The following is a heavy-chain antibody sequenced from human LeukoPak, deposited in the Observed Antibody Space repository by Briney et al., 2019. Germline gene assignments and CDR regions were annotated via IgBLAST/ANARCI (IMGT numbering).Heavy chain of an antibody. CDR2: IYHSGST. CDR1: GYSISSGYY. CDR3: ARHLGAVAAFDI. Sequence: SETLSLTCAVSGYSISSGYYWGWIRQPPGKGLEWIGSIYHSGSTYYNPSLKSRVTISVDMSKNQFSLKLSSVTAADTAVYYCARHLGAVAAFDIWGQGTMVTVSS. J-gene: IGHJ3*02. V-gene: IGHV4-38-2*01. D-gene: IGHD3-16*01.